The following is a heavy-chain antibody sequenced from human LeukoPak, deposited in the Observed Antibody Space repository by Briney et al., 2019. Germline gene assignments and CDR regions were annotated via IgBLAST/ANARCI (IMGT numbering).Heavy chain of an antibody. V-gene: IGHV3-69-1*01. Sequence: GGSLRLSCAASGFSVSEYYVTWVRQAPGKGLEWISYITRENWIYYSDSVKGRFTISRDHAKNSVYLEMNRLEADDTTVYYCARGLHLDSSGSLYYWGQGTLVTVSS. CDR2: ITRENWI. D-gene: IGHD3-22*01. J-gene: IGHJ4*02. CDR3: ARGLHLDSSGSLYY. CDR1: GFSVSEYY.